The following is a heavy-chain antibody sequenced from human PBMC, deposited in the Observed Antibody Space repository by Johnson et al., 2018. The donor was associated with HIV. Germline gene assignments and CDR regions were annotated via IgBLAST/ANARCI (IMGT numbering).Heavy chain of an antibody. CDR2: FYWSGGNT. Sequence: VQLVESGGGLVQPGGSLRLSCAASGFTFSSYWMSWVRQAPGKGLEWVSGFYWSGGNTGYADSVKGRFTISRDNAKNSLYLQMNSLRVEDTALYYCARDQGGNHNAFDIWGQGTTVTVSS. CDR1: GFTFSSYW. CDR3: ARDQGGNHNAFDI. D-gene: IGHD1-14*01. V-gene: IGHV3-20*04. J-gene: IGHJ3*02.